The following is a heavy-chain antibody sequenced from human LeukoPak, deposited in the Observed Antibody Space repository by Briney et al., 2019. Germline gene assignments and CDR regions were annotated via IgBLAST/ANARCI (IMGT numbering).Heavy chain of an antibody. Sequence: SETLSLTCTVSGGSISSGDYYWSWIRQPPGKGLEWIGYIYYSGSTYYNPSLKSRVTISVDTSKNQFSLKLSSVTAADTAVYYCARERAMTVEYYFDYWGQGTLVTVSS. CDR1: GGSISSGDYY. CDR3: ARERAMTVEYYFDY. D-gene: IGHD3-22*01. V-gene: IGHV4-30-4*01. J-gene: IGHJ4*02. CDR2: IYYSGST.